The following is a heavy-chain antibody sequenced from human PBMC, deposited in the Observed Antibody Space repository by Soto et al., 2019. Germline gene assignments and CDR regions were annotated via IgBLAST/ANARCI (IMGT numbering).Heavy chain of an antibody. Sequence: EVQLVESGGGLVQPGRSLRLSCAASGFTFDSYSIHWVRQAPGKGLEWVSGITWNSGSIAYADSVKGRFTISRDNSKNSLYLHMSSLRTEDTALYYCTEATSRVATTDDAFDIWGRGTVVTVSS. CDR3: TEATSRVATTDDAFDI. D-gene: IGHD3-3*01. V-gene: IGHV3-9*01. CDR2: ITWNSGSI. J-gene: IGHJ3*02. CDR1: GFTFDSYS.